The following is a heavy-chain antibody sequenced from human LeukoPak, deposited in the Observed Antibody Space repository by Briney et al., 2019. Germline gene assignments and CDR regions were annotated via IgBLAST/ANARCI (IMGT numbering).Heavy chain of an antibody. CDR1: GDSISSYY. CDR2: INHSGST. Sequence: KSSETLSLTCTVSGDSISSYYWSWIRQPPGKGLEWIGEINHSGSTNYNPSLKSRVTLSVDTSKNQVSLQMTSVTAADTAMYYCARSELNDYFKYWGQGILVTVST. V-gene: IGHV4-34*01. CDR3: ARSELNDYFKY. J-gene: IGHJ4*02. D-gene: IGHD1-7*01.